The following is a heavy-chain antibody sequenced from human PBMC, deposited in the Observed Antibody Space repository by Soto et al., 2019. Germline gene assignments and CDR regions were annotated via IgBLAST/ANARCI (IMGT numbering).Heavy chain of an antibody. CDR2: ISYDGINK. CDR1: GFTFSSYA. CDR3: AREKGDWNYEVGPGYYYGMDV. V-gene: IGHV3-30-3*01. J-gene: IGHJ6*02. D-gene: IGHD1-7*01. Sequence: GGSLRLSCAASGFTFSSYAMHWVRQAPGKGLEWVAVISYDGINKYYADSVKGRFTISRDNSKNTLYLQMNSLRAEDTAVYYCAREKGDWNYEVGPGYYYGMDVWGQGTTVTVSS.